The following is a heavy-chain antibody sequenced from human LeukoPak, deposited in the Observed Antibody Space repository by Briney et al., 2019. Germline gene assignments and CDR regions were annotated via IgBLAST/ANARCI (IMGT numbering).Heavy chain of an antibody. CDR3: VRDDGNRTGSTYFDAFDI. J-gene: IGHJ3*02. V-gene: IGHV3-7*03. Sequence: PGGSLRLSCVASGFTFNRYWMIWVRQAPGKGLEWVANVNRDGNEKHYVDSVEGRFTISRDNAKNSLYLQMNSLRNEDTAVYYWVRDDGNRTGSTYFDAFDIWGRGTLVTVSS. D-gene: IGHD3-9*01. CDR2: VNRDGNEK. CDR1: GFTFNRYW.